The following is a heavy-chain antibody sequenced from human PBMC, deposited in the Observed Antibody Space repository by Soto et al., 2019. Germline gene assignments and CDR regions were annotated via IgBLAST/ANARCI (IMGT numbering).Heavy chain of an antibody. V-gene: IGHV6-1*01. CDR1: GDSISSNSAA. J-gene: IGHJ4*02. Sequence: QTLSLTCAISGDSISSNSAAWNWIRQSPSRGFEWLGGTYYRSRWYHDYAVSVKSRIIINPDTSKNQVSLQLNSVTPDDTAVYYCASYRYDYWGQGTVVTVSS. CDR2: TYYRSRWYH. D-gene: IGHD4-4*01. CDR3: ASYRYDY.